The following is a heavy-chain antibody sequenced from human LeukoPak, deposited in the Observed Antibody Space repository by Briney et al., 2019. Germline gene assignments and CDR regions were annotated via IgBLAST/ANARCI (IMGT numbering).Heavy chain of an antibody. CDR2: IYTSGST. CDR3: ARGSSYDSSGYQY. J-gene: IGHJ4*02. CDR1: GGSISSGSYY. D-gene: IGHD3-22*01. Sequence: PSQTLSLTCTVSGGSISSGSYYWSWIRQPAGKGLEWIGRIYTSGSTNYNPSLKSRVTISVDTFKNQFSLKLSSVTAADTAVYYCARGSSYDSSGYQYWGQGTLVTVSS. V-gene: IGHV4-61*02.